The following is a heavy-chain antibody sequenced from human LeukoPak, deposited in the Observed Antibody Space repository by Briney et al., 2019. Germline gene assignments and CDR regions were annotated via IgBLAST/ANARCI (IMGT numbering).Heavy chain of an antibody. Sequence: ASVKVSCKASGYTFTGYYMRWVRQAPGQGLEWMGWINPNSGGTNYAQKFQGRVTMTRDTSISTAYMELSRLRSDDTAVYYCASAGGSSSSVGFDYWGQGTLVTVSS. V-gene: IGHV1-2*02. D-gene: IGHD6-6*01. J-gene: IGHJ4*02. CDR1: GYTFTGYY. CDR2: INPNSGGT. CDR3: ASAGGSSSSVGFDY.